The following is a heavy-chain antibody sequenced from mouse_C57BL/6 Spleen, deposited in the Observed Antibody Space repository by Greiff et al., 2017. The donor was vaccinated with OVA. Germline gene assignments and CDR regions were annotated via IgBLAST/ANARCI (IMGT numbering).Heavy chain of an antibody. CDR2: IYPGNSDT. CDR1: GYTFTSYW. D-gene: IGHD1-1*01. J-gene: IGHJ4*01. CDR3: TRWDYGSSVMVTSYMDY. Sequence: VHVKQSRTVLARPGASVKMSCKTSGYTFTSYWMHWVKQRPGQGLEWIGAIYPGNSDTSYNQKFKGKAKLTAVTSASTAYMELSSLTNEDSAVYYCTRWDYGSSVMVTSYMDYWGQGTSVTVSS. V-gene: IGHV1-5*01.